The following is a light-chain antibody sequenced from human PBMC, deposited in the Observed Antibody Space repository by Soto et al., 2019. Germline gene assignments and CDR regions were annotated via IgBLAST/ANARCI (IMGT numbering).Light chain of an antibody. Sequence: EIVMTHSPATLSVSPGERATLSCSASQSVSSNLAWYQQKPGQAPRLLIYGASTRATGIPARFSGSGSGTEFTLTISSLQSEDFAVYYCQPYNNWPLTFGGGTKVDIK. V-gene: IGKV3-15*01. J-gene: IGKJ4*01. CDR3: QPYNNWPLT. CDR2: GAS. CDR1: QSVSSN.